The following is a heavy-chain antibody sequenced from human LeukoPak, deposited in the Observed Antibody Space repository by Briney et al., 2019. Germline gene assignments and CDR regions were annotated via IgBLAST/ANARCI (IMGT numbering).Heavy chain of an antibody. D-gene: IGHD1-26*01. V-gene: IGHV3-23*01. CDR3: AKDFGGSYQYYFDY. Sequence: GGSLRLSXAASGFTFSSYAMSWVRQAPGKGLEWVSAISGSGGSTYYADSVKGRFTISRDNSKNTLYLQMNSLRAEDTAVYYCAKDFGGSYQYYFDYWGQGTLVTVSS. CDR2: ISGSGGST. CDR1: GFTFSSYA. J-gene: IGHJ4*02.